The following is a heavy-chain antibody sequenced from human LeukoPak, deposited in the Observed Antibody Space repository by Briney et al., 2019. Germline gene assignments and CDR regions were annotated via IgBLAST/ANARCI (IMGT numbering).Heavy chain of an antibody. CDR3: ARDGLVGATVDY. CDR2: INPSGGST. J-gene: IGHJ4*02. V-gene: IGHV1-46*01. D-gene: IGHD1-26*01. Sequence: ASVKVSCKASGYIFTSYYMHWVRQAPGQGLEWMGIINPSGGSTSYAQKFQGRVTMTRDTSTSTVYMELSSLRSEDTAVYYCARDGLVGATVDYWGQGTLVTVSS. CDR1: GYIFTSYY.